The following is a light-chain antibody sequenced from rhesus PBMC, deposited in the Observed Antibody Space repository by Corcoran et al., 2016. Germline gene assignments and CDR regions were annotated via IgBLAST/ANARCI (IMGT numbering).Light chain of an antibody. CDR2: EVN. V-gene: IGLV2-13*03. J-gene: IGLJ1*01. CDR3: NSFGNAVTYI. Sequence: QAAPTQSPSVSGSPGPSVTISCTGTSSDIGGYNRVSWYQQHPGKAPKLMIYEVNKRPSGVSDRFSGSKSGNTASLTISGLQAEDEADYYCNSFGNAVTYIFGTGTRLTVL. CDR1: SSDIGGYNR.